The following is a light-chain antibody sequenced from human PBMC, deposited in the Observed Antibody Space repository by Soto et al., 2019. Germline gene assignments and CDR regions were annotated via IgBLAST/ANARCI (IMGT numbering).Light chain of an antibody. CDR3: QQYNSYSRT. J-gene: IGKJ1*01. CDR1: QGISSY. Sequence: AIRMTQSPSSLSASTGDRVTITCRASQGISSYLAWYQQKPGKAPKVLIYQASNLESGVPSRFSGSGSGTEFTLTISSLQPDDFATYYCQQYNSYSRTFGQGTKVDIK. V-gene: IGKV1-8*01. CDR2: QAS.